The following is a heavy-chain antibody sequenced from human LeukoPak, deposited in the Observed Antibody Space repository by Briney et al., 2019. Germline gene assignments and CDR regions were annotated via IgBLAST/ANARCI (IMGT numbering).Heavy chain of an antibody. J-gene: IGHJ4*02. Sequence: PSQTLSLTCTVSGGSVSSGSYYWSWIRQPPGKGLEWIGYINYSGSTNYNPSLKSRVTISVDTSKNQFSLKLSSVTAADTAVYYCARVGYSYGYDYWGQGTLVTVSS. CDR2: INYSGST. D-gene: IGHD5-18*01. CDR1: GGSVSSGSYY. CDR3: ARVGYSYGYDY. V-gene: IGHV4-61*01.